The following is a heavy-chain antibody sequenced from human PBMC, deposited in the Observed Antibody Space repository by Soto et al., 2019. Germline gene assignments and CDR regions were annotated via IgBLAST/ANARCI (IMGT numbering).Heavy chain of an antibody. Sequence: TLSLTCAVSGGSISSGGYSWSWIRQPPGKGLEWIGYIYHSGSTYYNPSLKSRVTISVDRSKNQFSLKLSSVTAADTAVYYCARGLLRCFAWCWAEYFQQWGHGNVVPVSS. CDR3: ARGLLRCFAWCWAEYFQQ. V-gene: IGHV4-30-2*01. CDR2: IYHSGST. CDR1: GGSISSGGYS. J-gene: IGHJ1*01. D-gene: IGHD3-9*01.